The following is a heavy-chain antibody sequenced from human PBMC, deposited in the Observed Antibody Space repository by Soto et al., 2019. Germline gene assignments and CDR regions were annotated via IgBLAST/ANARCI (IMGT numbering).Heavy chain of an antibody. V-gene: IGHV1-3*01. J-gene: IGHJ6*02. CDR2: INAGNGNT. D-gene: IGHD2-2*01. CDR1: GYTFTSYA. Sequence: ASVKVSCKASGYTFTSYAMHWVRQAPGQRLEWMGWINAGNGNTKYSQKFQGRVTITRDTSASTAYMELSSLRSEDTAVYYCAAPGYCSSTSCREVDYYYGMDVWGQGTTVTVSS. CDR3: AAPGYCSSTSCREVDYYYGMDV.